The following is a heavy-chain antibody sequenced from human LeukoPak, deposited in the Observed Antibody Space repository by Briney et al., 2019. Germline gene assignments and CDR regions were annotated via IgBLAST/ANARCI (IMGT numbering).Heavy chain of an antibody. CDR3: ARENYYDSSGYRAEYFQH. CDR2: ISAYNGNT. Sequence: GASVKVSCKASGYTFTSYGISWVRQAPGQGLEWMGWISAYNGNTNHAQELQGRVTMTTDTSTSTAYMELRSLRSDDTAVYYCARENYYDSSGYRAEYFQHWGQGTLVTVSS. CDR1: GYTFTSYG. D-gene: IGHD3-22*01. V-gene: IGHV1-18*01. J-gene: IGHJ1*01.